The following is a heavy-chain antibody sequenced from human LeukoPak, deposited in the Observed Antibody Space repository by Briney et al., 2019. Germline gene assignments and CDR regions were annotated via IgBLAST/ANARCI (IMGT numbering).Heavy chain of an antibody. D-gene: IGHD3-22*01. CDR1: GYSFTSYW. Sequence: GESLKISCKGSGYSFTSYWIGWVRQMPGKGLEWMGIIYPGDSDTRYSPSFQGQVTISADESISTAYLQWSSLKASDTAMYYCARRRYYDSSGYSYFDYWGQGTLVTVSS. V-gene: IGHV5-51*01. J-gene: IGHJ4*02. CDR2: IYPGDSDT. CDR3: ARRRYYDSSGYSYFDY.